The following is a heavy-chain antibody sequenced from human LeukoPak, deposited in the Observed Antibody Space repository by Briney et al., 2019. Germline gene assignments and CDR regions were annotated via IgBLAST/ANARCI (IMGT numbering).Heavy chain of an antibody. CDR3: ARDVRSGYSSGCNY. V-gene: IGHV1-2*02. CDR2: INPKSGGT. D-gene: IGHD5-18*01. CDR1: RYTFTDYY. Sequence: ASVKVSCKASRYTFTDYYMHCVRQAPGQGLEWMGWINPKSGGTKYAQKFQGRVTMTRDTSISTAYMELSRLSFDDTAVYYCARDVRSGYSSGCNYWGQGSLVTVSS. J-gene: IGHJ4*02.